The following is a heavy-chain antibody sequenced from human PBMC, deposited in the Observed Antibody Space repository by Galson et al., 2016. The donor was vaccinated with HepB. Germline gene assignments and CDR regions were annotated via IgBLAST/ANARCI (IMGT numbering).Heavy chain of an antibody. Sequence: SLRLSCAVSAGTFKNYAMNWVRQAPGKGLEWVSRINSDESNKNSADSVKGRFTISRDNVKNTLYLQMNSLRAEDTAVYYCARGGGYYYFDYWGQGNLVTVSS. CDR1: AGTFKNYA. CDR3: ARGGGYYYFDY. CDR2: INSDESNK. J-gene: IGHJ4*02. V-gene: IGHV3-74*01. D-gene: IGHD2-21*01.